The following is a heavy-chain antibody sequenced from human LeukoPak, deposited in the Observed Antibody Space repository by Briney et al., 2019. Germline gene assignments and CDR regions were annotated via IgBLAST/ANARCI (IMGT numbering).Heavy chain of an antibody. CDR2: LSSSGNA. Sequence: GGSLRLSCAASGFSFSDHEMNWVRQAPGKGLEWVSYLSSSGNAYYADSVKGQFTISRDNPKNSLYLQMTSLRADDTAVYYCASGRGSYSPDYWGQGTLVTVSS. J-gene: IGHJ4*02. CDR1: GFSFSDHE. CDR3: ASGRGSYSPDY. D-gene: IGHD1-26*01. V-gene: IGHV3-48*03.